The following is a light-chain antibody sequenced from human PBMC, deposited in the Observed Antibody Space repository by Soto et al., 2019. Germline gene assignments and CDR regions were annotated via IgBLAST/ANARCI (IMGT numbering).Light chain of an antibody. J-gene: IGLJ2*01. V-gene: IGLV1-40*01. CDR1: SSNIGAGYD. CDR3: QSYDISLSVSVI. CDR2: GNS. Sequence: QSVLTQPPSVSGAPGQRVTISCTGSSSNIGAGYDVQGYQQLPGAAPKLLIFGNSNRPSGVPDRFSGSRSGTSASLAITGLQAEDEADYFCQSYDISLSVSVIFGGGTQLTVL.